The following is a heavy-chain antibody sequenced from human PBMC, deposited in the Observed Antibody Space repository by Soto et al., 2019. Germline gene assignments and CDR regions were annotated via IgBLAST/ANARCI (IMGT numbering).Heavy chain of an antibody. J-gene: IGHJ6*03. D-gene: IGHD3-10*01. CDR3: ARLKRGSGSYSYYYYYMDV. Sequence: SETLSLTCTVSGGSISSYYWSWIRQPPGKGLEWIGYIYYSGSTNYIPSLKSRVTISVDTSKNQFSLKLSSVTAADTAVYYCARLKRGSGSYSYYYYYMDVWGKGTTVTVSS. CDR1: GGSISSYY. V-gene: IGHV4-59*08. CDR2: IYYSGST.